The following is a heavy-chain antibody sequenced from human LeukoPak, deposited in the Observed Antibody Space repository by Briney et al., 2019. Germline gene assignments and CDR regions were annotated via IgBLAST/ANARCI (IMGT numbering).Heavy chain of an antibody. J-gene: IGHJ4*02. D-gene: IGHD3-10*01. Sequence: ASVKVSCKASGYTFTGYYMHWVRQAPGQGLEWMGWINPYTGDTNHAQKFQGRVTMTRDTSISTAYMELSRLTSDDTAVYYCVRGRPVNYYGQDYWGQGTLVIVSS. V-gene: IGHV1-2*02. CDR1: GYTFTGYY. CDR3: VRGRPVNYYGQDY. CDR2: INPYTGDT.